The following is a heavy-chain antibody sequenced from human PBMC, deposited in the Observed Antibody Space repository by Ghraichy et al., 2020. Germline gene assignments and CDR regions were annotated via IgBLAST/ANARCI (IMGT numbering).Heavy chain of an antibody. J-gene: IGHJ5*02. CDR1: GYSFTNFA. CDR3: VRAYYDILTGYSLTWFDP. V-gene: IGHV1-3*01. CDR2: INDGNGET. Sequence: ASVKVSCKTSGYSFTNFATHWVLQAPGQRLEWMGWINDGNGETKYSQKFQGRVTITRDTPATTVYMILSSLRSEDTAVYYCVRAYYDILTGYSLTWFDPWCQRTLVTVSS. D-gene: IGHD3-9*01.